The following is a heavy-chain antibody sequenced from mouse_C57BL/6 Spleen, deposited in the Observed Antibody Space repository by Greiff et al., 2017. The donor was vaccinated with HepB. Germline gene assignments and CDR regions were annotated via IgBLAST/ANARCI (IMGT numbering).Heavy chain of an antibody. Sequence: VQQQQPGAELVKPGASVKLSCKASGYTFTSYWMHWVKQRPGQGLEWIGMIHPNSGSTNYNEKFKSKATLTVDKSSSTAYMQLSSLTSEDSAVYYCARRSSPYYFDYWGQGTTLTVSS. V-gene: IGHV1-64*01. J-gene: IGHJ2*01. CDR2: IHPNSGST. CDR1: GYTFTSYW. CDR3: ARRSSPYYFDY. D-gene: IGHD1-1*01.